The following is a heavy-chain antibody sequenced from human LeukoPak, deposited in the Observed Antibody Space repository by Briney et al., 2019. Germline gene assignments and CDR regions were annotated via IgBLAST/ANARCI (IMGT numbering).Heavy chain of an antibody. D-gene: IGHD3-22*01. CDR2: IYYSGST. J-gene: IGHJ4*02. CDR3: SGLNYYDSSGSY. Sequence: PSETLSLTCTVSGGSISSYYWSWIRQPPGKGLEWIGYIYYSGSTNYNPSLKSRVTISVDTSKNQFSLKLSSVTAADTAVYYCSGLNYYDSSGSYWGQGTLVTVSS. V-gene: IGHV4-59*01. CDR1: GGSISSYY.